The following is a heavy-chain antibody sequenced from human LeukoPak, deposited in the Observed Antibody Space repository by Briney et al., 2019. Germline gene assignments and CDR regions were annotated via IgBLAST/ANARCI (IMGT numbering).Heavy chain of an antibody. J-gene: IGHJ4*02. CDR2: ISSSSRYI. CDR1: GFTFRSYS. V-gene: IGHV3-21*01. Sequence: GGSLRLSXAASGFTFRSYSMNWVRQAPGKGLEWVSFISSSSRYIYYADSVKGRFTISRDNAKNSLYLQMNSLRAEDTAVYYCAKLLPGIVGASRAEDYWGQGTLVTVSS. CDR3: AKLLPGIVGASRAEDY. D-gene: IGHD1-26*01.